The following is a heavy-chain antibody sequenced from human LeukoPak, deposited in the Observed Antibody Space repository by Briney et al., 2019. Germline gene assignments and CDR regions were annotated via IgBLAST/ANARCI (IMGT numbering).Heavy chain of an antibody. V-gene: IGHV3-23*01. Sequence: HPGGSLRLSCAASGFTFSSYAMSWVRQAPGKGLEWVSAISGSGGSTYYADSVKGRFTISRDNSKNTLYLQMNSLRAEDTAVYYCPKDAGITIFGVVPPDYWGQGTLVTVSS. CDR3: PKDAGITIFGVVPPDY. CDR2: ISGSGGST. D-gene: IGHD3-3*01. CDR1: GFTFSSYA. J-gene: IGHJ4*02.